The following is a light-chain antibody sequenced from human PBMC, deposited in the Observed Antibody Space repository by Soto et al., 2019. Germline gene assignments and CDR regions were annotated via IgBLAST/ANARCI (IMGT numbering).Light chain of an antibody. V-gene: IGLV1-51*01. CDR3: GTWDSSLSTVV. CDR1: SSNIENNF. Sequence: QSVLTQPPSVSAAPGQKVTISCSGSSSNIENNFVSWYQQVPGTAPKLLIYDNDKRPSGIPDRFSGSKSGTSATLGITGLQTGDEADYYCGTWDSSLSTVVFGGGTKLTVL. J-gene: IGLJ2*01. CDR2: DND.